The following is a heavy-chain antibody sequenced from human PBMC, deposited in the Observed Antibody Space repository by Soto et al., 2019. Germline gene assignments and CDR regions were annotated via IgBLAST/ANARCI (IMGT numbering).Heavy chain of an antibody. J-gene: IGHJ6*02. D-gene: IGHD3-3*02. CDR2: IMPIFRTA. V-gene: IGHV1-69*12. Sequence: QVQVVQSGAEVKKPGSSVKVSCKTSGGTFSTSAISWVRQAPGQGLEWMGGIMPIFRTADYAQKFQGRVTITADESANTAYLELRSLTSEDTAVYDCARDKDRAQLGGNYYYMMDVWGQGTTVTVTS. CDR3: ARDKDRAQLGGNYYYMMDV. CDR1: GGTFSTSA.